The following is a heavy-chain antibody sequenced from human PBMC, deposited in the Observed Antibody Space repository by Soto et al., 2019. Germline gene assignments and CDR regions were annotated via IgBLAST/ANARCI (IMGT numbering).Heavy chain of an antibody. CDR1: GFTFSSYS. V-gene: IGHV3-21*01. Sequence: EVQLVESGGGLVKPGGSLRLSCAASGFTFSSYSMNWVRQAPGKGLEWVSSISSSSSYIYYADSVKGRFTISRDNAKNSLYLQMNSLRAEDTAVYYCAGNYGSGRRRFDPWGQGTLVTVSS. J-gene: IGHJ5*02. CDR3: AGNYGSGRRRFDP. D-gene: IGHD3-10*01. CDR2: ISSSSSYI.